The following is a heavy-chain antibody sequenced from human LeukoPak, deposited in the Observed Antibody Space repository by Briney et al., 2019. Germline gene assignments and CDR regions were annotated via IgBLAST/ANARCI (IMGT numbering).Heavy chain of an antibody. CDR3: ARDFSRGTISGDV. V-gene: IGHV3-74*01. Sequence: PGGSLRLSCAASGFTFNTYWMHWVRQAPGEALMWVSHNNREGTSTRYADSVKGRFTISRDNAKNSLYLQMNSLRAEDTAVYYCARDFSRGTISGDVWGQGTTVTVSS. CDR1: GFTFNTYW. CDR2: NNREGTST. D-gene: IGHD3-3*01. J-gene: IGHJ6*02.